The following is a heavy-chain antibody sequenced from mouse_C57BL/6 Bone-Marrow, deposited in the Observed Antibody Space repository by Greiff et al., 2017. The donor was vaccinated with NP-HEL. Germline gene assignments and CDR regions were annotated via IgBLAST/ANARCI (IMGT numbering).Heavy chain of an antibody. V-gene: IGHV2-9-1*01. Sequence: VKLMESGPGLVAPSQSLSITCTVSGFSLTSYAISWVRQPPGKGLEWLGVIWTGGGTNYNSALKSRLSISKDNSKSQVFLKMNSLQTDDTARYYCARNSLSRQLRLRLDYWGQGTTLTVSS. CDR2: IWTGGGT. CDR1: GFSLTSYA. D-gene: IGHD3-2*02. CDR3: ARNSLSRQLRLRLDY. J-gene: IGHJ2*01.